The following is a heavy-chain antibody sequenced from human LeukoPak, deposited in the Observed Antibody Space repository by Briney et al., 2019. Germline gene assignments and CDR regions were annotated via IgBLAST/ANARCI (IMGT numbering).Heavy chain of an antibody. CDR3: ARGKAVAGTTPFDY. J-gene: IGHJ4*02. CDR2: IFHSGNT. V-gene: IGHV4-38-2*02. Sequence: SETLSLTCTVSGYSISSGYYWGWIRQPPGKGLEWIGSIFHSGNTYYNPSLKSRVTISVDTSKNQFSLNLTSVTTADTAVYFCARGKAVAGTTPFDYWGQGTLVTVSS. D-gene: IGHD6-19*01. CDR1: GYSISSGYY.